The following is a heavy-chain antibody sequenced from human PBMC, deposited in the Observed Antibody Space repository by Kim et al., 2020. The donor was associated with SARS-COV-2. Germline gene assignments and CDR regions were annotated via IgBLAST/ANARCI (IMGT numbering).Heavy chain of an antibody. V-gene: IGHV4-59*01. CDR3: ARDRIGSGWSDY. J-gene: IGHJ4*02. D-gene: IGHD6-19*01. Sequence: NPNPTLKGRVTIPVDTSKNQFSLKLSSVTAADTAVYYCARDRIGSGWSDYWGQGILVTVSS.